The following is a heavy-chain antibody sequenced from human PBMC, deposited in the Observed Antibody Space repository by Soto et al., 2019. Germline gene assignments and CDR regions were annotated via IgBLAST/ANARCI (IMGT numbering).Heavy chain of an antibody. CDR2: IYYSGST. CDR3: AREIAVAGMRYFDY. J-gene: IGHJ4*02. V-gene: IGHV4-59*01. D-gene: IGHD6-19*01. Sequence: SETLSLTCTVSGGSISSYYWSWIRQPPGKGLEWIGYIYYSGSTNYNPSLKSRVTISVDTSKNQFSLKLSYVTAADTAVYYCAREIAVAGMRYFDYWGQGTLVTVSS. CDR1: GGSISSYY.